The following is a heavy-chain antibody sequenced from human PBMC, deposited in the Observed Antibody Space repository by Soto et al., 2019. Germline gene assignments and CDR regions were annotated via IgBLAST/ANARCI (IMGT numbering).Heavy chain of an antibody. J-gene: IGHJ4*02. Sequence: GGSLRLSCEASGFTFNNYAMNWVRQAPGKGLEWVSSVSNSGDYTRYADTVTGRFTISRDNSKNTVSLQMNSLRAEDTAVYYCAKAGNYNDRSGYYYFDHWSQGILVTVSS. CDR1: GFTFNNYA. CDR2: VSNSGDYT. D-gene: IGHD3-22*01. V-gene: IGHV3-23*01. CDR3: AKAGNYNDRSGYYYFDH.